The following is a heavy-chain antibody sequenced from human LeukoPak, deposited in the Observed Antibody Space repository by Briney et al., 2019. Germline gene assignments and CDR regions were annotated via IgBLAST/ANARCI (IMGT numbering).Heavy chain of an antibody. CDR2: INHSGST. J-gene: IGHJ4*02. CDR3: ARMGGYGRWLRPGAVGY. Sequence: KPSETLSLNCAVYGGSFSGYYWSWIRQPPGKGPEWIGEINHSGSTNYNPSLKSRVTISVDTSKNQFSLKLSSVTAADTAVYYCARMGGYGRWLRPGAVGYWGQGTLVTVSS. D-gene: IGHD5-12*01. V-gene: IGHV4-34*01. CDR1: GGSFSGYY.